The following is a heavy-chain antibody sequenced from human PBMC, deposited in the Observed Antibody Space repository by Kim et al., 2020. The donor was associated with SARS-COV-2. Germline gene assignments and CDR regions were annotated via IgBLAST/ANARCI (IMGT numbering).Heavy chain of an antibody. V-gene: IGHV3-30*04. CDR3: ARDIVVVPAGGGMDV. D-gene: IGHD2-2*01. J-gene: IGHJ6*02. CDR2: ISYDGSNK. CDR1: GFTFSSYA. Sequence: GGSLRLSCAASGFTFSSYAMHWVRQAPGKGLEWVAVISYDGSNKYYADSVKGRFTISRDNSKNTLYLQMNSLRAEDTAVYYCARDIVVVPAGGGMDVWGQGTTVTVSS.